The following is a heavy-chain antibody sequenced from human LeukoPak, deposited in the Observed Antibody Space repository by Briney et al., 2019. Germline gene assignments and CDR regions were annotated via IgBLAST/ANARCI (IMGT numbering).Heavy chain of an antibody. J-gene: IGHJ6*02. CDR2: INHSGST. V-gene: IGHV4-34*01. CDR1: GGTFSGYF. D-gene: IGHD3-16*02. Sequence: PSETLSLTCAVYGGTFSGYFWTWLRQPPGKGLEWIGEINHSGSTNYNPSLKSRVTISVDTSRNQFSLKLSSVTAADSAVYYCARDRQPYYHYYGMDVGGQGTTVTVS. CDR3: ARDRQPYYHYYGMDV.